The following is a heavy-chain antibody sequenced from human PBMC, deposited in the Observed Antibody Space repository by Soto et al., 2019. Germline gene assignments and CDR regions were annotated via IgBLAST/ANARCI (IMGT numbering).Heavy chain of an antibody. CDR3: ARGHSTDCSNGVCSFFYNHEMDV. CDR2: INPKSGGT. V-gene: IGHV1-2*04. D-gene: IGHD2-8*01. CDR1: GYSFTDYH. J-gene: IGHJ6*02. Sequence: ASVKVSCKASGYSFTDYHIHWVRQAPGQGLEWLGRINPKSGGTSAAQKFQGWVTMTRDRSISTVYMELTRLRSDDTAVYFCARGHSTDCSNGVCSFFYNHEMDVWGQGTTVTVSS.